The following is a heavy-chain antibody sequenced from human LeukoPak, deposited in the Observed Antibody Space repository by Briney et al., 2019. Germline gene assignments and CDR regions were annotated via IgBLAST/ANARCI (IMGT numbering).Heavy chain of an antibody. CDR2: LYHSGSP. V-gene: IGHV4-38-2*01. D-gene: IGHD6-13*01. CDR1: GYSISSGYY. J-gene: IGHJ5*02. Sequence: PSETLSLTCAVSGYSISSGYYWGWIRQPPGKGLEWIGNLYHSGSPYYNPSLKSRVTISADTSKNQFSLKLSSVTAADTAVYYCARRIAETWFDPWGQGTLVTVTS. CDR3: ARRIAETWFDP.